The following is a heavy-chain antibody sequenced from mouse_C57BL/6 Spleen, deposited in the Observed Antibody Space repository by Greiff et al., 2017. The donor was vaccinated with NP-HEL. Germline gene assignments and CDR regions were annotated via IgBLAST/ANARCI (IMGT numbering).Heavy chain of an antibody. CDR2: IDPEDGET. Sequence: VQLQQSGAELVKPGASVKLSCTASGFNIKDYYMHWVKQRPEQGLEWIGRIDPEDGETKYATKFQGKATITADTSSNTAYLQLSSLTSEDTAVYYCAISFDYWGQGTTLTVSS. J-gene: IGHJ2*01. V-gene: IGHV14-2*01. CDR3: AISFDY. CDR1: GFNIKDYY.